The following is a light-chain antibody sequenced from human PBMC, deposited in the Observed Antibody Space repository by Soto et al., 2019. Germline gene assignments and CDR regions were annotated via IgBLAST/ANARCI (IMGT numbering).Light chain of an antibody. CDR3: QQANTFPLT. CDR2: TAS. J-gene: IGKJ4*01. V-gene: IGKV1-12*01. CDR1: QGVIRW. Sequence: DIQMTQSPSSVSASVGDRLTITCRASQGVIRWLSWYQHKPGKAPKLLIYTASSLQSGVPSRFSGSGSGTDFTLTISSLQPEDSATYYCQQANTFPLTFGGGTKVVIK.